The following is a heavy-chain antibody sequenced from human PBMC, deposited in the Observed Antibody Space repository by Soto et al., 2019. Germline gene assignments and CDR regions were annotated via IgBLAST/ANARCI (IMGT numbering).Heavy chain of an antibody. CDR1: GGSISSYY. V-gene: IGHV4-59*01. CDR2: IYYSGST. Sequence: SETLSLTCTVSGGSISSYYWSWIRQPPGKGLEWIGYIYYSGSTNYNPSLKSRVTISVDTSKNQFSLKLSSVTAADTAVYYCARYNKGGYFDWYDAFDIWGQGTMVTVSS. CDR3: ARYNKGGYFDWYDAFDI. J-gene: IGHJ3*02. D-gene: IGHD3-9*01.